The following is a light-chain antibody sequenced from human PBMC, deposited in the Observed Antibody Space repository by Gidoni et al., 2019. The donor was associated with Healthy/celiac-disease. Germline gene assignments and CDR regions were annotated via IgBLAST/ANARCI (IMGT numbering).Light chain of an antibody. J-gene: IGKJ4*01. Sequence: DIQMTPSPSSLSASVGDRVTSTCQASHDSSNYLYWYQQKPGKAPNLLLHDASNFDTGVPSRFIGSGSATDFTLTISSLQPEDIATYYCQQYDNLPPLTFGGGTKVEIK. V-gene: IGKV1-33*01. CDR2: DAS. CDR3: QQYDNLPPLT. CDR1: HDSSNY.